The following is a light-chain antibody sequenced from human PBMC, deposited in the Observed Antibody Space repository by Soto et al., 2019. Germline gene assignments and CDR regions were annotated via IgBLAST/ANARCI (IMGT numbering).Light chain of an antibody. CDR2: GAS. CDR1: QSVSSN. V-gene: IGKV3-15*01. Sequence: EIVMTQSPATLSVSPGERATLSCRASQSVSSNLAWYQQKPGQAPRLLIYGASTRATGIPARFSGSGSGTEFTLTSSSLQSEDVAVYYCQQYSNWPPITFGQGTRLEIK. J-gene: IGKJ5*01. CDR3: QQYSNWPPIT.